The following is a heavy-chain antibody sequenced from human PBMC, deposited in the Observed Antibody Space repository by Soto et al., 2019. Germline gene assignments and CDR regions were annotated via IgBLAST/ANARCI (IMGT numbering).Heavy chain of an antibody. V-gene: IGHV3-30*18. CDR2: ISYDGSNK. D-gene: IGHD3-22*01. CDR1: GFTFSSYG. J-gene: IGHJ4*02. CDR3: AKDPDYYDSSGYYNY. Sequence: QVQLVESGGGVVQPGRSLRLSCAASGFTFSSYGMHWVRQAPGKGLEWVAVISYDGSNKYYADSVKGRFTISRDNSKNTLYLQMNSLIAEDTAVYYCAKDPDYYDSSGYYNYWGQGTLVTVSS.